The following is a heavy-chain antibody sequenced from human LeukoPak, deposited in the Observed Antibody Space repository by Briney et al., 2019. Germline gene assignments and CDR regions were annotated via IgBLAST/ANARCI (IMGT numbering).Heavy chain of an antibody. V-gene: IGHV1-18*01. Sequence: ASVKVSCKASGYTFTSYGISWVRQAPGQGLEWMGWISAYNGNTNYAQKLQGRVTMTTDTFTSTAYMELSRLRSDDTAVYYCARAVTMVRGVIFFDYWGQGTLVTVSS. CDR3: ARAVTMVRGVIFFDY. D-gene: IGHD3-10*01. J-gene: IGHJ4*02. CDR2: ISAYNGNT. CDR1: GYTFTSYG.